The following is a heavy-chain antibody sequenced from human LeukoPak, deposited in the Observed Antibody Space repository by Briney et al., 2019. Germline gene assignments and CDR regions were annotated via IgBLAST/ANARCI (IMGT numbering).Heavy chain of an antibody. J-gene: IGHJ4*02. V-gene: IGHV3-30-3*01. CDR1: GFTFTNYA. D-gene: IGHD2-15*01. CDR3: ARDQESFVVPSTTNYFDF. CDR2: ISYDGSEK. Sequence: GGSLRLSCAASGFTFTNYALHWVRQAPGKGLEWVALISYDGSEKYYDPSVKGRFTISRGNSRNTLYLQMNSLRAEDTAVYFCARDQESFVVPSTTNYFDFWGQGTLVTVSS.